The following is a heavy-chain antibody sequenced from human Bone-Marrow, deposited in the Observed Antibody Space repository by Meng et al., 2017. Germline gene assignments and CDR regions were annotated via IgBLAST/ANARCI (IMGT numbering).Heavy chain of an antibody. D-gene: IGHD2-15*01. J-gene: IGHJ4*02. Sequence: SVKVSCKASGYTFTSYGISWVRQAPGQGLEWMGGIIPIFGTANYAQKFQGRVTITTDESTRTAYMELSSLRSEDTAVYYCARGHGVVVAATVWGQGTLVTVSS. V-gene: IGHV1-69*05. CDR1: GYTFTSYG. CDR3: ARGHGVVVAATV. CDR2: IIPIFGTA.